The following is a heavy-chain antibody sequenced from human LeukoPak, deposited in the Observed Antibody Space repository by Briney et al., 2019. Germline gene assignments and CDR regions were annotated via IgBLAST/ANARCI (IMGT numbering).Heavy chain of an antibody. CDR2: IHYSGLT. V-gene: IGHV4-59*02. CDR1: GGXVNGSY. CDR3: ARDPPEDEWNSLDS. Sequence: SETLSLTCTVSGGXVNGSYWNWIRQAPGKGPEWIGFIHYSGLTVYSPSLQSRVSMSVDTSRNQFSLDLSSVTAADTALYYCARDPPEDEWNSLDSWGQGILVTVSS. D-gene: IGHD1-7*01. J-gene: IGHJ4*02.